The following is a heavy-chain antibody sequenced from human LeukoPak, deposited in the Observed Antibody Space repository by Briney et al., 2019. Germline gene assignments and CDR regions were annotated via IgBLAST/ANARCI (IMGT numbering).Heavy chain of an antibody. D-gene: IGHD3-10*01. CDR2: INPNSGGT. CDR3: ARVGYYGSGSYSPTYDY. CDR1: GYTFTGYY. V-gene: IGHV1-2*02. Sequence: ASVKVSCKASGYTFTGYYMHWVRQAPGQGLEWMGWINPNSGGTNYAQKFQGRVTMTRDTSISTAYMELSRLRSDDTAVYYCARVGYYGSGSYSPTYDYWGQGTLVTVSS. J-gene: IGHJ4*02.